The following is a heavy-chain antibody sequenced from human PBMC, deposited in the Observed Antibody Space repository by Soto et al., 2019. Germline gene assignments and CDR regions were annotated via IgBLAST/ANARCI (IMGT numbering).Heavy chain of an antibody. D-gene: IGHD5-12*01. CDR3: ARVPTSGSWYVDL. CDR2: IIPIFGTT. J-gene: IGHJ2*01. Sequence: QVQLVQSGAEVKKPGSSVKVSCKASGGTFSGFTISWVRQAPGQGLEWMGGIIPIFGTTNYAQKFQGRVTITADEATSSAYMELSSLRSEDSAMYYCARVPTSGSWYVDLWGRGTLVTVSS. V-gene: IGHV1-69*12. CDR1: GGTFSGFT.